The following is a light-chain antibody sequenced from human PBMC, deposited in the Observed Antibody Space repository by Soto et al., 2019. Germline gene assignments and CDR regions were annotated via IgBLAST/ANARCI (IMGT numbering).Light chain of an antibody. CDR3: QQRYTWPLT. CDR2: DAS. Sequence: EIVLTQSPATQSLSPGERATLSCRASQSISSNLVWYQQKPGQAPSLLIYDASNRATGIPARFSGSGSGTDLTLTISSLEPEDFAVYYCQQRYTWPLTFGGGTKVEIK. CDR1: QSISSN. J-gene: IGKJ4*01. V-gene: IGKV3-11*01.